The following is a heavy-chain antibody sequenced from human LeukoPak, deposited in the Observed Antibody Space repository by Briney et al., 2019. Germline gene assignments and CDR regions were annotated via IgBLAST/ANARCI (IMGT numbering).Heavy chain of an antibody. D-gene: IGHD1-26*01. V-gene: IGHV4-39*01. J-gene: IGHJ5*02. CDR3: ARHEYSGSYYGLSWFDP. Sequence: SETLSLTCTVPGGSISSSGYYWGWIRQPPGKGLEWIVSIYYSGSTYYNPSLKSRVTISVDTSKNQLSLKLSSLTAADTAVYYCARHEYSGSYYGLSWFDPWGQGTLVTVSS. CDR2: IYYSGST. CDR1: GGSISSSGYY.